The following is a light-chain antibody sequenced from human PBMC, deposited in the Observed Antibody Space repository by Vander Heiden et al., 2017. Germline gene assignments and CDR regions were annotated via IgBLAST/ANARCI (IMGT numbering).Light chain of an antibody. CDR2: DAS. Sequence: IVFTQSPATLSLSPGERATLSCRASQSVSSYLVWYQQKPGQAPRLLIYDASNRATGIPARFSGSGSGTDFTLTISSLEPEDFAVYYCQQRSNWPLTFGGGTKVEIK. J-gene: IGKJ4*01. CDR1: QSVSSY. V-gene: IGKV3-11*01. CDR3: QQRSNWPLT.